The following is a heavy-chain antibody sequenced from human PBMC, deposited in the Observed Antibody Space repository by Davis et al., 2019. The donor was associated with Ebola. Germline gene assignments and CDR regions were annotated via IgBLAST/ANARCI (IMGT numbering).Heavy chain of an antibody. V-gene: IGHV3-33*01. J-gene: IGHJ6*02. CDR3: ARAMVDTAASYYYYYGMDV. Sequence: PGGSLRLSCAASGFTFSSYGMHWVRQAPGKGLEWVAVIWYDGSNKYYADSVKGRLTISRDNAKSSLYLQMNSLRAEDTAVYYCARAMVDTAASYYYYYGMDVWGQGTTVTVSS. D-gene: IGHD5-18*01. CDR1: GFTFSSYG. CDR2: IWYDGSNK.